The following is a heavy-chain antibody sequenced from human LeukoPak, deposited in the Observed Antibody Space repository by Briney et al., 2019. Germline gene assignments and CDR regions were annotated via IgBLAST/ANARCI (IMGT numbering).Heavy chain of an antibody. CDR1: GFTFSSYE. Sequence: GGSLRLSCAASGFTFSSYEMNWVRQAPGKGLEWVSYISSSGSTIYYADSVKGRFTISRDNAKNSLYLQMNGLRAEDTAVYYCARDHYSGYDFDYWGQGTLVTVSS. CDR3: ARDHYSGYDFDY. D-gene: IGHD5-12*01. V-gene: IGHV3-48*03. J-gene: IGHJ4*02. CDR2: ISSSGSTI.